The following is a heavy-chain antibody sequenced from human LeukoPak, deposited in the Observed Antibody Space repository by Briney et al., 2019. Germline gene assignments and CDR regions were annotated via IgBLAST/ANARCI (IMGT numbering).Heavy chain of an antibody. CDR1: GYTFTGYY. J-gene: IGHJ4*02. CDR3: AMCLSGYYLGFDY. D-gene: IGHD3-3*01. Sequence: ASVKVSCKASGYTFTGYYMHWVRHAPGQGLEWMGWINPNRGGTNYAQKFPGRVTMTRDTSISTAYMELSRLRSDDTAVYYCAMCLSGYYLGFDYWGQGTLVTVSS. V-gene: IGHV1-2*02. CDR2: INPNRGGT.